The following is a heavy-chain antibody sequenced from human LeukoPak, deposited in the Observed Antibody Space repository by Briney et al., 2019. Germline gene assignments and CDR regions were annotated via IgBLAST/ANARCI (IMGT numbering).Heavy chain of an antibody. D-gene: IGHD3-22*01. CDR3: AREYYYDSSGYMWGEYNWFDP. V-gene: IGHV4-4*07. CDR1: GFTFSSYE. CDR2: IYTSGST. J-gene: IGHJ5*02. Sequence: GSLRLSCAASGFTFSSYEMNWVRQAPGKGLEWIGRIYTSGSTNYNPSLKSRVTMSVDTSKNQFSLKLSSVTAADTAVYYCAREYYYDSSGYMWGEYNWFDPWGQGTLVTVSS.